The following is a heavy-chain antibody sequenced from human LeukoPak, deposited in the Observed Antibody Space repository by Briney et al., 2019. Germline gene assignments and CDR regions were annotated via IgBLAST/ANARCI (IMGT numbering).Heavy chain of an antibody. CDR1: GGSMSSGDVY. CDR2: VSYTGNT. CDR3: ARHGSAYSTIPRSFDF. Sequence: SETLSLTCSVSGGSMSSGDVYWGWVRQSPGTGLEWIGSVSYTGNTYYNPSLRSQVAFFVDKSKNQFSLNLNSVTAADTAVYYCARHGSAYSTIPRSFDFWGQGTLVTVSS. J-gene: IGHJ4*02. V-gene: IGHV4-39*01. D-gene: IGHD3-16*01.